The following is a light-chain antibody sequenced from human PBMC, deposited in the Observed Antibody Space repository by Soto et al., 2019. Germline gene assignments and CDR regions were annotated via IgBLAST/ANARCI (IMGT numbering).Light chain of an antibody. CDR1: RSVSSY. CDR3: QQRSTPIT. V-gene: IGKV3-11*01. J-gene: IGKJ5*01. Sequence: EVVMTQSPATLSVSPGERVTLSCKASRSVSSYLAWYQQKPGQAPRLLIYDASNRATGIPARFSGSGSGTDFTLTIRSLEPEDFAVYYCQQRSTPITXGQGTRREIK. CDR2: DAS.